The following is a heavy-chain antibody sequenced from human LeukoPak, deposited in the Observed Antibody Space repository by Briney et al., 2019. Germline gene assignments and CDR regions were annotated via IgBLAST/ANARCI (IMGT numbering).Heavy chain of an antibody. V-gene: IGHV6-1*01. D-gene: IGHD7-27*01. CDR2: TYYRSTWLN. CDR1: GDTVSSNTAA. J-gene: IGHJ4*02. Sequence: SQTLSLTCAISGDTVSSNTAAYNWLRPSPSRGLEWLGRTYYRSTWLNDYAPSVRGRITVSPDTSKNQFSLQPNSVTPEDTAVYYCARDRLGMGYWGQGTPVTVSS. CDR3: ARDRLGMGY.